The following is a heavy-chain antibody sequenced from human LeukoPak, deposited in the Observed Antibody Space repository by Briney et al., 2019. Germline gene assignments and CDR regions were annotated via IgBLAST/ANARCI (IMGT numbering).Heavy chain of an antibody. D-gene: IGHD2-2*01. CDR2: ISSSGSTI. J-gene: IGHJ4*02. V-gene: IGHV3-11*01. CDR3: ARDGPSVVPAAQFDY. Sequence: GGSLRLSCAASGFTFSDYYMSWLRQAPGKGLEWVSYISSSGSTIYYADSVKGRFTISRDNAKNSLYLQMNSLRAEDTAVYYCARDGPSVVPAAQFDYWGQGTLVTVSS. CDR1: GFTFSDYY.